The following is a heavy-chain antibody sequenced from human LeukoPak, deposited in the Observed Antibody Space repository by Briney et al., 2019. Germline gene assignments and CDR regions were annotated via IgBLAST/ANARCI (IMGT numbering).Heavy chain of an antibody. CDR2: VNSDGSGT. CDR3: AKDPMVRGVMGYFDY. J-gene: IGHJ4*02. D-gene: IGHD3-10*01. V-gene: IGHV3-74*01. Sequence: GGSLRLSCAASGFTFSSYWVHWVRQAPGKGLVWVSHVNSDGSGTSYADSVKGRFTISRDNAKNTLYLQMNSLRAEDTAVYYCAKDPMVRGVMGYFDYWGQGTLVTVSS. CDR1: GFTFSSYW.